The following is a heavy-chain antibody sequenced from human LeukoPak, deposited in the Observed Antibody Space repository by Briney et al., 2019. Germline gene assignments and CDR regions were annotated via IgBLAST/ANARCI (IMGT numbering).Heavy chain of an antibody. J-gene: IGHJ5*02. CDR3: ARGRQSPNWFDP. Sequence: SETLSLTCAVYGGSFSGYYWSWIRQPPGNGLEWIGEINHSGSTNYNPSLKSRVTISVDTSKNQFSLKLSSVTAADTAVYYCARGRQSPNWFDPWGQGTLVTVSS. CDR1: GGSFSGYY. V-gene: IGHV4-34*01. CDR2: INHSGST.